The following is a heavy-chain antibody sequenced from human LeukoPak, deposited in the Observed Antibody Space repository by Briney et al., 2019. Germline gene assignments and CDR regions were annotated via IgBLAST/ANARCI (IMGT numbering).Heavy chain of an antibody. V-gene: IGHV4-4*07. Sequence: SETLSLTCTVSGGSISSYYWNWIRQPAGKGLEWIGRIYSSGSTNYNPSLQSRVTMSVDTSKNQLSLKLSSVTAADTAVYYCARCSGCDSSDYWGQGTLVNVSS. J-gene: IGHJ4*02. CDR3: ARCSGCDSSDY. D-gene: IGHD6-19*01. CDR1: GGSISSYY. CDR2: IYSSGST.